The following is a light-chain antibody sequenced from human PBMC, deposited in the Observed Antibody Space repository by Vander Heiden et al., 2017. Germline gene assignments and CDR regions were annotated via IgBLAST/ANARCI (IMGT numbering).Light chain of an antibody. V-gene: IGKV1-5*03. Sequence: DIQMTQSPSTLSASVGDRVTITCRASQSISSWLAWYQQKPGKAHKLLIYKASSLESGIPSRFSGSGSGTEFTLTISSLQPDDFATYYCQQYNSYPALTFGGGTKVEIK. CDR2: KAS. J-gene: IGKJ4*01. CDR3: QQYNSYPALT. CDR1: QSISSW.